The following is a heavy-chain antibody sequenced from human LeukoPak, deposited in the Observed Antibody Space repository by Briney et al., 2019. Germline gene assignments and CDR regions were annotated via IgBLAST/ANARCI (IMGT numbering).Heavy chain of an antibody. CDR2: INPNSGGT. CDR3: AMQNYYDTLLPFDP. J-gene: IGHJ5*02. CDR1: GYTFTGYY. V-gene: IGHV1-2*02. Sequence: ASVKVSCKASGYTFTGYYMHWVRQAPGQGLEWMGWINPNSGGTNYAQKFQGRVTMTRDTSISTAYMELSRLRSDDTAVYYCAMQNYYDTLLPFDPWGQGTLVTVSS. D-gene: IGHD3-22*01.